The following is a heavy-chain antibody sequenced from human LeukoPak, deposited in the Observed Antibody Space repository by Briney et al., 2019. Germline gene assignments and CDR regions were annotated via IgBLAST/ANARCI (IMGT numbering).Heavy chain of an antibody. V-gene: IGHV3-53*01. CDR2: IYSGGGNT. CDR3: GKYCSGGNCYSGLY. Sequence: GGSLRLSCTASGFTVSSSYMTWVRQAPGKGLEWVSLIYSGGGNTYYADSVKGRFTISRDNSKNTLYLQMNSLRAEDTAVYYCGKYCSGGNCYSGLYWGQGTLVTVSS. D-gene: IGHD2-15*01. CDR1: GFTVSSSY. J-gene: IGHJ4*02.